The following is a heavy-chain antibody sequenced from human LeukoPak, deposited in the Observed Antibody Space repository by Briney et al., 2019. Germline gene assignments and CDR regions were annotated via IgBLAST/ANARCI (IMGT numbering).Heavy chain of an antibody. Sequence: PSETLSLTCSVSGGSISDNNCYWGWIRQPPGRGLEWIGNIYYRGNTFYSPSLKSRVTISVDTSKNQFSLKLSSVTAADTAVYYCAREDLSYFDYWGQGTLVTVSS. V-gene: IGHV4-39*07. J-gene: IGHJ4*02. CDR1: GGSISDNNCY. D-gene: IGHD3-16*02. CDR2: IYYRGNT. CDR3: AREDLSYFDY.